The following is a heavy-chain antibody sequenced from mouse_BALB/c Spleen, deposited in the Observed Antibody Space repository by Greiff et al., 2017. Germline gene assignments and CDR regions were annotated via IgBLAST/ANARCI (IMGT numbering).Heavy chain of an antibody. CDR3: AREFYYGSSRGYFDF. CDR1: GYSITSDYA. Sequence: QSGPGLVKPSQSLSLTCTVTGYSITSDYAWNWIRQFPGNKLEWMGYISYSGSTSYNPSLKSRISITRDTSKNQFFLQLNSVTTEDTATYYCAREFYYGSSRGYFDFWGQGTTLTVSS. CDR2: ISYSGST. D-gene: IGHD1-1*01. J-gene: IGHJ2*01. V-gene: IGHV3-2*02.